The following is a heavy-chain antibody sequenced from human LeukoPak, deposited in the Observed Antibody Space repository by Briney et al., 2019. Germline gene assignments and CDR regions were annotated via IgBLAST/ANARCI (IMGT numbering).Heavy chain of an antibody. D-gene: IGHD2-15*01. CDR2: IYYSGST. J-gene: IGHJ5*02. Sequence: SETLSLTCTVSGGSISSYYWSWIRQPPGKGLESIGYIYYSGSTNYNPSLKSRVTISVDTSKNQFSLKLSSVTAADTAVYYCARAVGYCSGGSCFSVWFDPWGQGTLVTVSS. CDR1: GGSISSYY. CDR3: ARAVGYCSGGSCFSVWFDP. V-gene: IGHV4-59*01.